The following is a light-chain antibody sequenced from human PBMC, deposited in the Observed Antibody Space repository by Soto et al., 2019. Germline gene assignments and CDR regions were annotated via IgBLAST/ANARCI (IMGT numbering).Light chain of an antibody. CDR2: GNT. J-gene: IGLJ2*01. Sequence: QSVLTQPPSVSGAPGQRVTISCTGSSSNIGAGYGVHWYQQLPGIAPKLLVYGNTNRPSGVPDRFSGSKSATSASLAITGLQAEDEADYYCQSFASTVSGLVFGGGTKLTVL. V-gene: IGLV1-40*01. CDR3: QSFASTVSGLV. CDR1: SSNIGAGYG.